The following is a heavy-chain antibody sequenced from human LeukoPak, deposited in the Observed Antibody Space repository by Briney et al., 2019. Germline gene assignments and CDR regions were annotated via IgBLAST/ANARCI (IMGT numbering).Heavy chain of an antibody. D-gene: IGHD3-22*01. V-gene: IGHV5-51*01. CDR2: IYPGDSDT. CDR3: AYDSSASYPPAPFDY. Sequence: GESLKISCKGSGYSFTSYWIGWVRQMPGKGMEWMGVIYPGDSDTRYSPSIQGQVTISADKSISTAYLQWSSLKASDTAMYYCAYDSSASYPPAPFDYCGQGTLVTVSS. J-gene: IGHJ4*02. CDR1: GYSFTSYW.